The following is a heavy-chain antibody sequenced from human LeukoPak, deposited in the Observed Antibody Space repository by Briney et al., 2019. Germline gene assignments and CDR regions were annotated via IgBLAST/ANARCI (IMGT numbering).Heavy chain of an antibody. D-gene: IGHD2-2*01. CDR3: ARDVRYCSSTSCPLSGSLDS. CDR1: GFTVSSNY. V-gene: IGHV3-53*01. J-gene: IGHJ4*02. Sequence: GGSLRLSCAASGFTVSSNYMSWVRQAPGKGLEWVSVIYSGGSTYYADSVKGGFTISRDNSKNTLYLQMNSLRAEDTAVFYCARDVRYCSSTSCPLSGSLDSWGQGTLVTVSS. CDR2: IYSGGST.